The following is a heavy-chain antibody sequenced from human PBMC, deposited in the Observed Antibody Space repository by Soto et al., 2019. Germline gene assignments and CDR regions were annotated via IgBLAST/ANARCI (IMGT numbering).Heavy chain of an antibody. D-gene: IGHD3-10*01. CDR2: INHSGST. CDR1: GGSFSGYY. J-gene: IGHJ4*02. Sequence: SETLSLTCAVYGGSFSGYYWSWIRQPPGKGLEWIGEINHSGSTNYNPSLKSRVTISVDTSKNQFSLKLSSVTAADTAVYYCARVGPLVRGVMGTFDYWGQGTLVTVSS. V-gene: IGHV4-34*01. CDR3: ARVGPLVRGVMGTFDY.